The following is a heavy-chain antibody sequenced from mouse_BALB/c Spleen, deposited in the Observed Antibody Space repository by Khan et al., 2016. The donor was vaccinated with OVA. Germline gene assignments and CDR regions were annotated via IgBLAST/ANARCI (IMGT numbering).Heavy chain of an antibody. CDR3: AGRNYFGYPFAY. V-gene: IGHV1-77*01. J-gene: IGHJ3*01. CDR2: ISPGSGDT. D-gene: IGHD1-2*01. Sequence: QVQLKQSGTELARPGASVNLSCKASGYTFTDFYINWVKQRSGQGLEWIGEISPGSGDTYYNEKFKGKATLTADKSSSTAYMPLSSLPSEATAVDFCAGRNYFGYPFAYWGQGTLVTVSA. CDR1: GYTFTDFY.